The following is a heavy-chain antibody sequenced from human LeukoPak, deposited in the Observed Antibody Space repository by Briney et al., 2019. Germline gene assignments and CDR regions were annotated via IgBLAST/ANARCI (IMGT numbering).Heavy chain of an antibody. D-gene: IGHD6-13*01. J-gene: IGHJ4*02. CDR3: ARSIAVYSSSFDY. V-gene: IGHV4-59*01. CDR1: GGSISSYY. CDR2: IYYSGST. Sequence: PSETLSLTCTVSGGSISSYYWSWIRQPPGKGLEWIGYIYYSGSTNYNPSLKSRVTISVDTSKNQFSLKLSSVTAADTAVYYCARSIAVYSSSFDYWGQGTLVIVSS.